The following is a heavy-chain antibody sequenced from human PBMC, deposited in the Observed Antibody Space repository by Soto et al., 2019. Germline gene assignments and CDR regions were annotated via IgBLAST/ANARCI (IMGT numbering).Heavy chain of an antibody. CDR3: ARDLGVMAYYCYGMDV. V-gene: IGHV4-59*01. CDR2: IYYNGNT. CDR1: GGSISSYY. D-gene: IGHD2-21*01. Sequence: QVQLQESGPGLVKPSETLSLTCTVSGGSISSYYWSWIRQPPGKGLEWIGYIYYNGNTNYNPSLKSRGTISXXTXKXPFSLKLSSVTAADTAVYYCARDLGVMAYYCYGMDVWGQGTTVTVSS. J-gene: IGHJ6*02.